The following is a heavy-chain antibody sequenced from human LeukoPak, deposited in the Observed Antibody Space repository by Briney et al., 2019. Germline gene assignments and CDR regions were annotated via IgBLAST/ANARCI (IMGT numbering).Heavy chain of an antibody. CDR1: GGSISSYY. D-gene: IGHD3-16*02. J-gene: IGHJ4*02. CDR2: IYYSGST. CDR3: ARHPGWGSYLHFDY. Sequence: SETLSLTCTVSGGSISSYYWSWIRQPPGKGLEWIGYIYYSGSTNYNPSLKSRVTISVDTSKNQFSLKLSSVTAADTAVYYCARHPGWGSYLHFDYWGQGTLVTVPS. V-gene: IGHV4-59*08.